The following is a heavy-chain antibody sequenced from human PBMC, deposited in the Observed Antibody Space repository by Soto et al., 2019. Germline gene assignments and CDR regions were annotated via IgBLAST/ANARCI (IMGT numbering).Heavy chain of an antibody. Sequence: QVQLQKSGPGLMKPSETLSLTCTVSGGSISSYDWSWIRQPAGKGLEWIGRIYTSGSTNYNPSLKSRVTMSVDASMNQFSLKLSSVTAADTAVYYCRGGISRVWAFDIWCQGTMLTVSS. D-gene: IGHD2-15*01. CDR1: GGSISSYD. J-gene: IGHJ3*02. CDR2: IYTSGST. V-gene: IGHV4-4*07. CDR3: RGGISRVWAFDI.